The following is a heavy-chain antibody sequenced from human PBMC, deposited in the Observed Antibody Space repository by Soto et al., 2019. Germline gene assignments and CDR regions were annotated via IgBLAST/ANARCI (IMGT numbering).Heavy chain of an antibody. Sequence: AALVKVSCKASGYTFTSYYMHCVRQAPGQGLEWMGIINPSGGSTSYAQKFQGRVTMTRDTSTSTVYMELSSLRSEDTAVYYCARAWDPGDAFDIWGQGTMVTVSS. J-gene: IGHJ3*02. D-gene: IGHD1-26*01. CDR1: GYTFTSYY. V-gene: IGHV1-46*01. CDR3: ARAWDPGDAFDI. CDR2: INPSGGST.